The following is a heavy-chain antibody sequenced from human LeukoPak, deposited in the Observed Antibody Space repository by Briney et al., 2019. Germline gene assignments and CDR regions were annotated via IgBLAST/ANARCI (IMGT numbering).Heavy chain of an antibody. CDR3: ARDGMDVEDFWSGYFDY. J-gene: IGHJ4*02. CDR2: IYSGGTT. D-gene: IGHD3-3*01. Sequence: PGGSLGLSCAASGFTVSSSYMSWVRQAPGKGLEWVSVIYSGGTTYYADSVKGRFTISRDSSKNTLYLQMDSLRAEDTAVYHCARDGMDVEDFWSGYFDYWGQGTLVTVSS. V-gene: IGHV3-53*01. CDR1: GFTVSSSY.